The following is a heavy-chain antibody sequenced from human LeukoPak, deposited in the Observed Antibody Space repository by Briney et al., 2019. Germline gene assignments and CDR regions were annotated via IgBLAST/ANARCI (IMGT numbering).Heavy chain of an antibody. CDR3: ARDWEVVLTAKVNYNYYYGMDV. CDR2: ISGSGGST. V-gene: IGHV3-23*01. Sequence: GGSLRLSCAASGFTFSSYAMSWVRQAPGKGLEWVSAISGSGGSTYYADSVKGRFTISRDNSKKTLYLQMNSLRAEDTAVYYCARDWEVVLTAKVNYNYYYGMDVWGQGTTVTVSS. J-gene: IGHJ6*02. CDR1: GFTFSSYA. D-gene: IGHD2-21*02.